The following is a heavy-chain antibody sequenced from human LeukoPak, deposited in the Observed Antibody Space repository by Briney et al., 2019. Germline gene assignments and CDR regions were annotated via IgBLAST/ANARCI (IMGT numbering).Heavy chain of an antibody. CDR3: ARDSPFFDY. Sequence: GGPLRLSCADSGFTFSSYGMHWVRQATGKGLEWVAVISYDGSNKYYADSVKGRFTISRDNSKNTLYLQMNSLRAEDTAVYYCARDSPFFDYWGQGTLVTVSS. V-gene: IGHV3-30*03. J-gene: IGHJ4*02. CDR1: GFTFSSYG. CDR2: ISYDGSNK.